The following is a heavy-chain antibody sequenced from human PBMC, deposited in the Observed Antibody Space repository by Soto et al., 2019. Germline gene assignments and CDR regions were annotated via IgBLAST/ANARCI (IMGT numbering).Heavy chain of an antibody. CDR1: GFVFKDSS. J-gene: IGHJ4*02. V-gene: IGHV3-73*01. Sequence: EVLLVESGGGLVQPGGSLKLSCAASGFVFKDSSIHWVRQASGKGLEWVGRIRDRAFSYATAYAASVKGRFTISRDDSTYTAYLQMNSLKTEDTAIYYCTRLISAAQDYWGQGTLFTVSS. D-gene: IGHD3-10*01. CDR2: IRDRAFSYAT. CDR3: TRLISAAQDY.